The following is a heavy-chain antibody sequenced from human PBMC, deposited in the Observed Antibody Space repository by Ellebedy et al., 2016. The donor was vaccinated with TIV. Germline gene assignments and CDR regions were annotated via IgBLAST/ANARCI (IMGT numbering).Heavy chain of an antibody. Sequence: GESLKISXAASGFTFSSYGMHWVRQAPGKGLEWVAVISYDGSNKYYADSVKGRFTISRDNSKNTLYLQMNSLRAEDTAVYYCARDWSYAFDYWGQGTLVTVSS. CDR3: ARDWSYAFDY. J-gene: IGHJ4*02. D-gene: IGHD1-26*01. CDR2: ISYDGSNK. V-gene: IGHV3-30*03. CDR1: GFTFSSYG.